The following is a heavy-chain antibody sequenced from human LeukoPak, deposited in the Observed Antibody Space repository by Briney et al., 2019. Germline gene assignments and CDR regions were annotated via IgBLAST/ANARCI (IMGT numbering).Heavy chain of an antibody. CDR2: IYYSGST. Sequence: PSETLSLTCTVAGGSIRGYYWSWIRQPPGKRLEWIGYIYYSGSTDYNPSLNSRVTISVDTSKNQFSLKLTSVTAADTAVYYCARQSGVVVVRAYYYYMDVWGKGTTVTVSS. D-gene: IGHD2-2*01. V-gene: IGHV4-59*08. CDR1: GGSIRGYY. J-gene: IGHJ6*03. CDR3: ARQSGVVVVRAYYYYMDV.